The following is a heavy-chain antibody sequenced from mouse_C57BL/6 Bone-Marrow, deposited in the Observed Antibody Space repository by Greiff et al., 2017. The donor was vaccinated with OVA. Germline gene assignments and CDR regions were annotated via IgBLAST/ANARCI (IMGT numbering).Heavy chain of an antibody. CDR1: GFTFSSYA. J-gene: IGHJ4*01. CDR2: ISSGGDYI. V-gene: IGHV5-9-1*02. CDR3: TRTGFYYYAMDY. Sequence: EVKLMESGEGLVKPGGSLKLSCAASGFTFSSYAMSWVRQTPEKRLEWVAYISSGGDYISYADTVQGRFTISRDNARNPLYLQMSSLKSEDTAMYYCTRTGFYYYAMDYWGQGTSVTVSS.